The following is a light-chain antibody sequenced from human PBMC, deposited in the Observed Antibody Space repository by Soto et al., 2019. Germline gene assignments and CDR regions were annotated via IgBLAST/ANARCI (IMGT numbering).Light chain of an antibody. V-gene: IGLV4-69*01. CDR3: QTWGTGVWV. Sequence: QSALTQSPSASASLGASVKLTCTLSSGHSTYAIAWHQQQPEKGPRYLMKLDSDGSHNKGDGIPDRFSGSSSGAERYLTISSLQSEDEADYYCQTWGTGVWVFGGGTKLTVL. CDR2: LDSDGSH. J-gene: IGLJ3*02. CDR1: SGHSTYA.